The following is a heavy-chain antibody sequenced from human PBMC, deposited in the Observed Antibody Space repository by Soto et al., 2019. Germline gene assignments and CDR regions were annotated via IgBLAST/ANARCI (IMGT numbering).Heavy chain of an antibody. CDR1: GGTFSSYA. D-gene: IGHD5-12*01. CDR2: IIPIFGTA. V-gene: IGHV1-69*01. Sequence: QVQLVQSGAEVKKPGSSVKVSCKASGGTFSSYAISWVRQAPGQGLEWMGGIIPIFGTANYAQKFQGRVTITAEDSTSTAYMELRSLRSEDTAVYYCARDVAGIVATISVGNWFDPWGQGTLVTVSS. CDR3: ARDVAGIVATISVGNWFDP. J-gene: IGHJ5*02.